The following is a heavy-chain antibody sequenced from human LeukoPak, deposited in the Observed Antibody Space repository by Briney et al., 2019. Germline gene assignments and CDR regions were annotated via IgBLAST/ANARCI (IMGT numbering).Heavy chain of an antibody. CDR3: ARPYYYDSRIDP. CDR1: GGSISSGDYY. D-gene: IGHD3-22*01. J-gene: IGHJ5*02. Sequence: SQTLSLTCTVSGGSISSGDYYWSWIRQPPGKGLEWIAYMYYSGSAYYNPSLKSRVTMSADTSKNQLSLKLSSVTAADTAVYYCARPYYYDSRIDPWARESWSPSPQ. CDR2: MYYSGSA. V-gene: IGHV4-30-4*01.